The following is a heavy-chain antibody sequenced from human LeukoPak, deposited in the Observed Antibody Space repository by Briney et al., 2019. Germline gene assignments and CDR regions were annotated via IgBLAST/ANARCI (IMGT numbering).Heavy chain of an antibody. CDR2: TYHSGST. CDR1: GYSISSGYY. Sequence: PSETLSLTCAVSGYSISSGYYWGWIRQPPGKGLEWIGSTYHSGSTYYNPSLKSRVTISVDTSKNQFSLKLSSVTAADTAVYYCARLSTVIIFDYWGQGTLVTVSS. V-gene: IGHV4-38-2*01. CDR3: ARLSTVIIFDY. D-gene: IGHD4-11*01. J-gene: IGHJ4*02.